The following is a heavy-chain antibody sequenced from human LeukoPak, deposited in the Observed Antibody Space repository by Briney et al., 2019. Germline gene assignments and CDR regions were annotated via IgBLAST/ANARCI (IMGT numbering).Heavy chain of an antibody. V-gene: IGHV3-49*04. CDR3: TRDDYSDYVGYYYYYYMDV. CDR2: IRSNANGWTT. J-gene: IGHJ6*03. D-gene: IGHD4-11*01. CDR1: GFTFISYW. Sequence: GGSLRLSCAASGFTFISYWMSWVRQAPGKGLEWVGFIRSNANGWTTEYAASVKGRFTISSDDSKSIAYLQMSSLKTEDTAVYYCTRDDYSDYVGYYYYYYMDVWGKGTTVTISS.